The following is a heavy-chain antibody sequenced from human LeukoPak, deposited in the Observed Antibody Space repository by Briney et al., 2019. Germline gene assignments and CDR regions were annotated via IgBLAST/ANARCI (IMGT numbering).Heavy chain of an antibody. CDR3: ARAPSSGIPYYYGMDV. Sequence: SETLSLTCTVSGGSISSYYWSWIRQPPGKGLEWIGYIYHTGSTNYNPSLKSRVAISVDTSKSQFSLRLTSVTAADTAVYYCARAPSSGIPYYYGMDVWGQGTTVTVSS. V-gene: IGHV4-59*01. CDR1: GGSISSYY. D-gene: IGHD3-10*01. CDR2: IYHTGST. J-gene: IGHJ6*02.